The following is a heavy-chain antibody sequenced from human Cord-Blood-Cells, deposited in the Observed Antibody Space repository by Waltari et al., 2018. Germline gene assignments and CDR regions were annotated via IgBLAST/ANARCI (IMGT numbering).Heavy chain of an antibody. J-gene: IGHJ3*02. CDR3: ARIRYSSSWYDAFDI. Sequence: EVQLVQSGAEVKKPGESLKISCKGSGYSFTSYWIGWVRQMPGKGLEWMGIIYPGDSDTRYSPSFQGQVTISADKSISTAYLQWSSLKASDTAMYYCARIRYSSSWYDAFDIWGQGTMVTVSS. V-gene: IGHV5-51*01. D-gene: IGHD6-13*01. CDR2: IYPGDSDT. CDR1: GYSFTSYW.